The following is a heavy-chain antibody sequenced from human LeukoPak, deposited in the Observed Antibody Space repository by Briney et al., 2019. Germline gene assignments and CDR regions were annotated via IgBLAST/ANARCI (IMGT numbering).Heavy chain of an antibody. Sequence: GGSLRLSCAASGFTFSTYTMSWVRQAPGKGLESVANIKHDGNEKYYVDSVKGRFTISRDNAKNSLYLQMNSLRAEDTAVYYCARMVTGTRDYWGQGTLVTVSS. V-gene: IGHV3-7*05. J-gene: IGHJ4*02. D-gene: IGHD2-21*02. CDR1: GFTFSTYT. CDR3: ARMVTGTRDY. CDR2: IKHDGNEK.